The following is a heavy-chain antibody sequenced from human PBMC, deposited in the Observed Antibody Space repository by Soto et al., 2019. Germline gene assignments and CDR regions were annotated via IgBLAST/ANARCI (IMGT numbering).Heavy chain of an antibody. CDR3: ARGDYYGSGPGAYYYGMDV. V-gene: IGHV4-59*01. CDR2: IYYSGST. D-gene: IGHD3-10*01. J-gene: IGHJ6*02. Sequence: SETLSLTCTVSGGSISSYYWSWIRQPPGKGLEWIGYIYYSGSTNYNPSLKSRVTISVDTSKNQFSLKLSSVTAADTAVYYCARGDYYGSGPGAYYYGMDVWGQGTTVSVSS. CDR1: GGSISSYY.